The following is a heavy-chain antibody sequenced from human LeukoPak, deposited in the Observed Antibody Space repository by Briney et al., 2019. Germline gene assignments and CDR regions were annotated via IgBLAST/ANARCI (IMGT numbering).Heavy chain of an antibody. CDR1: GGTFSSYA. J-gene: IGHJ3*02. D-gene: IGHD2-2*01. V-gene: IGHV1-69*05. Sequence: ASVKVSCKASGGTFSSYAISWVRQAPGQGLEWMGRIIPIFGTANYAQKFQGRVTITTDESTSTAYMELSSLRSEDTAVYYCARVGTNPLPDAFDIWGQGTMVTVSS. CDR2: IIPIFGTA. CDR3: ARVGTNPLPDAFDI.